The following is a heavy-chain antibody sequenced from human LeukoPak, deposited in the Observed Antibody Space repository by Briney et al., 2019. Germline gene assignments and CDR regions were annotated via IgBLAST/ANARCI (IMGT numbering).Heavy chain of an antibody. CDR3: ARAVHYSGTSDQYTGGWYYFDF. V-gene: IGHV4-61*02. Sequence: PSETLSLTCTVSGGSISSGSYYWSWIRQPAGKGLEWIGRIYTSGSTNYNPSLRSRVTISVDTSKNQFSLKLNSVTAADTAVYYCARAVHYSGTSDQYTGGWYYFDFWGQGTLVTVSS. J-gene: IGHJ4*02. CDR1: GGSISSGSYY. D-gene: IGHD3-10*01. CDR2: IYTSGST.